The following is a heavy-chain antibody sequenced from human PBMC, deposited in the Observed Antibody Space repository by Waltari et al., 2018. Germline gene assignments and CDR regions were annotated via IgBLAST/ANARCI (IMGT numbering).Heavy chain of an antibody. CDR2: IYYRGST. CDR3: ARNMESPYNAPYYFYYMDV. V-gene: IGHV4-39*01. D-gene: IGHD3-10*01. J-gene: IGHJ6*03. Sequence: QLQLQESGPGLVKPSETLSLTCSVSGASITNSNSYWSWIRQPPGNGLEWIGSIYYRGSTYSSPSLKSRVTISLDTSKNQLSLKVSSVTVADTAIYFCARNMESPYNAPYYFYYMDVWGKGTTVTVSS. CDR1: GASITNSNSY.